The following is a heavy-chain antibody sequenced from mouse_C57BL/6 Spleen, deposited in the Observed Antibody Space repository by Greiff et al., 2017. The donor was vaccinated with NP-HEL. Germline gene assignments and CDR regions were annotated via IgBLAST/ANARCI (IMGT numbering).Heavy chain of an antibody. Sequence: QVQLQQPGAELVMPGASVKLSCKASGYTFTSYWMHWVKQRPGQGLEWIGEIDPSDSYTNYNQKFKGKSTLTVDKSSSTAYMQLSSLTSEDSAVYYCARKGNDYDGDYAMDYWGQGTSVTVSS. J-gene: IGHJ4*01. CDR1: GYTFTSYW. CDR3: ARKGNDYDGDYAMDY. V-gene: IGHV1-69*01. D-gene: IGHD2-4*01. CDR2: IDPSDSYT.